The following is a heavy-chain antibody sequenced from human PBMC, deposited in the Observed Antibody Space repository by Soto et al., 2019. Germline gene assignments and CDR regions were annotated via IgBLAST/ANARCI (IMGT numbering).Heavy chain of an antibody. Sequence: QVQLVQSGAEVKKPGASVKVSCKASGYTFSSYYIHWVRQAPGQGLEWIGIINTNGGSTNYAQNFKGRLTVTRDTSTVTVYMELSDLTSDDTAMYYCARGLGLGDCWGQGTLVTVSS. D-gene: IGHD3-9*01. V-gene: IGHV1-46*01. CDR3: ARGLGLGDC. CDR1: GYTFSSYY. J-gene: IGHJ4*02. CDR2: INTNGGST.